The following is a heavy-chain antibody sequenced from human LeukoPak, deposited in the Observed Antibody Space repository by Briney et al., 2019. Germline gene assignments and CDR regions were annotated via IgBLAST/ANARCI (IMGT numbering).Heavy chain of an antibody. CDR1: GDSISSHT. CDR3: ARELVGWFDP. Sequence: SENLSLTCSVSGDSISSHTWSWIRQTPGKGLEWIGYIYYSGSATTEYNPSLKSRVTISVDTSKNQFSLKLSSVTAADTAVYYCARELVGWFDPWGQGTLVTVSS. CDR2: IYYSGSA. D-gene: IGHD2-15*01. J-gene: IGHJ5*02. V-gene: IGHV4-59*11.